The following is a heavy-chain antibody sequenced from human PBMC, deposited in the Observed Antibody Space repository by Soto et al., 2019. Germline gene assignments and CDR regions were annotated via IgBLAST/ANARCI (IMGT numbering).Heavy chain of an antibody. D-gene: IGHD3-16*01. J-gene: IGHJ4*02. CDR1: GFTFSSYW. V-gene: IGHV3-7*01. CDR2: IKQDGSEK. CDR3: ARDNVGGYFDY. Sequence: GGSLRLSCAASGFTFSSYWMSWVRQAPGKGLEWVANIKQDGSEKNYVDSVKGRFTISRDNAKNSLYLQMNSLRAEDTAVYYCARDNVGGYFDYWGQGTLVTVSS.